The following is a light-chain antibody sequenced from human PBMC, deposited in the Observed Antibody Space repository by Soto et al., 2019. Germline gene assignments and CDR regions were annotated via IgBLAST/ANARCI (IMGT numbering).Light chain of an antibody. J-gene: IGKJ2*01. V-gene: IGKV3-11*01. Sequence: EIVLTQSPATLSLSPGERAALSCRASQSVSSYLAWYQQKPGQAPRLLIYDASKRATGIPARFSGSGSGTDFTLTISSLQPDDFATYYCQQYNTYPYTFGQGTNLEIK. CDR2: DAS. CDR3: QQYNTYPYT. CDR1: QSVSSY.